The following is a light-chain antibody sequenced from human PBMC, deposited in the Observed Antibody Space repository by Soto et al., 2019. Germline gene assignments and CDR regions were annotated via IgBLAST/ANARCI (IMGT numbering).Light chain of an antibody. CDR1: QDISNY. CDR3: QKYDIAPRT. CDR2: AAS. Sequence: DIQMTQSPSSLSASVGDRVTITCRASQDISNYLAWYQQRPGKVPKLLIYAASTLQSGVPSRFSGSGSGTDFTLPISSLQPEDVATYYCQKYDIAPRTFGGGTKVEIK. V-gene: IGKV1-27*01. J-gene: IGKJ4*01.